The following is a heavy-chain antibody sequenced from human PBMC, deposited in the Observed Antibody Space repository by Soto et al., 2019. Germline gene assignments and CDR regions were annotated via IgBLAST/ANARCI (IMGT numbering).Heavy chain of an antibody. J-gene: IGHJ4*02. V-gene: IGHV3-30*18. CDR3: AKDTPIVK. Sequence: LRLSCAASGFTFSSYGMHWVRQAPGKGLEWVAVISYDGSNKYYADSVKGRFTISRDNSKNTLYLQMNSLRAEDTAVYYCAKDTPIVKWGQGTLVTVSS. CDR2: ISYDGSNK. D-gene: IGHD4-4*01. CDR1: GFTFSSYG.